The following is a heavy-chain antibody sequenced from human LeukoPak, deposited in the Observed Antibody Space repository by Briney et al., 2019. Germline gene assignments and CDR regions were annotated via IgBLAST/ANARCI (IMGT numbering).Heavy chain of an antibody. J-gene: IGHJ4*02. CDR3: AKGRSGHDY. Sequence: PGGSLRLSCATFGFTFSSYAMSWVRQAPGKGLEWVSTFSDSGGSTYYADSVKGRFTISRDNSKNTLYLQMNSLRAEDTAVYYCAKGRSGHDYWGQGTLVTVSS. V-gene: IGHV3-23*01. CDR2: FSDSGGST. D-gene: IGHD2-15*01. CDR1: GFTFSSYA.